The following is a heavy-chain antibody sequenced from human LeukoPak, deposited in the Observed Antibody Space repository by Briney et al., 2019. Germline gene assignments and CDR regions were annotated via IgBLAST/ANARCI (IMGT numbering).Heavy chain of an antibody. Sequence: SQTLSLTCTVSGGSISSGDYYWSWIRQPPEKGLEWIGYIYYSGSTYYNPSLKSRVTISVDTSKNQFSLKLSSVTAADTAVYYCARERGYCSSTSCYTRYYFDYWGQGTLVTVSS. CDR1: GGSISSGDYY. CDR2: IYYSGST. CDR3: ARERGYCSSTSCYTRYYFDY. D-gene: IGHD2-2*02. J-gene: IGHJ4*02. V-gene: IGHV4-30-4*08.